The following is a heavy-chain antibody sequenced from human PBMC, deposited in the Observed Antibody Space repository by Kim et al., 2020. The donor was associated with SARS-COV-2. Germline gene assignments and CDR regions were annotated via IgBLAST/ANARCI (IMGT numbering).Heavy chain of an antibody. J-gene: IGHJ4*02. V-gene: IGHV4-31*03. CDR1: GGSISSGGYY. CDR3: ARSGVRITMVRGVILPPDY. D-gene: IGHD3-10*01. Sequence: SETLSLTCTVSGGSISSGGYYWSWIRQHPGKGLEWIGYIYYSGSTYYNPSLKSRVTISVDTSKNQFSLKLSSVTAADTAVYYCARSGVRITMVRGVILPPDYWGQGTLVTVSS. CDR2: IYYSGST.